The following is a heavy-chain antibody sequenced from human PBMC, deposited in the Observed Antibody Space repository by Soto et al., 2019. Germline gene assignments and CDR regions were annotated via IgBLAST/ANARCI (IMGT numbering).Heavy chain of an antibody. J-gene: IGHJ4*02. CDR2: ISYDGSNK. CDR1: GFTFSTYI. CDR3: ARDNGPYYDSNYYFDY. D-gene: IGHD3-22*01. Sequence: PGGSLRLSCAASGFTFSTYIMHWVRQAPGKGLEWVAIISYDGSNKYYADSVKGRFTISRDNSKNTLYLQMNSLRAEDTAVYYCARDNGPYYDSNYYFDYWGQGTLVTVSS. V-gene: IGHV3-30-3*01.